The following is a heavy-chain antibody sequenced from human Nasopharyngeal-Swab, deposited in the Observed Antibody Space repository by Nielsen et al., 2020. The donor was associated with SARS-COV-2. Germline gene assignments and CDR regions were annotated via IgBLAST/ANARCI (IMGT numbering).Heavy chain of an antibody. Sequence: ASVKVSCKASGYTFTSYAMHWVRQAPGQRLEWMGWINAGNGNTKYSQKFQGRVTITRDTSASTAYMELSSLRSDDTAVYYCARDTGSGWSDWYFDLWGRGTLVTVSS. CDR1: GYTFTSYA. D-gene: IGHD6-19*01. J-gene: IGHJ2*01. CDR3: ARDTGSGWSDWYFDL. CDR2: INAGNGNT. V-gene: IGHV1-3*01.